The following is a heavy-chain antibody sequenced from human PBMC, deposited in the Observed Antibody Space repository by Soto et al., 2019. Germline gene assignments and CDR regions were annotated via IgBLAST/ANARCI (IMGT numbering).Heavy chain of an antibody. V-gene: IGHV3-30-3*01. Sequence: GGSLRLSCAASGFTFSSYAMHWVRQAPGKGLEWVAVISYDGSNKYYADSVKGRFTISRDNSKNTLYLQMNSLRAEDTAVYYWARAHCSSTSCYAPHYYYYYGMDVWGQGTTVTVSS. CDR2: ISYDGSNK. D-gene: IGHD2-2*01. CDR1: GFTFSSYA. J-gene: IGHJ6*02. CDR3: ARAHCSSTSCYAPHYYYYYGMDV.